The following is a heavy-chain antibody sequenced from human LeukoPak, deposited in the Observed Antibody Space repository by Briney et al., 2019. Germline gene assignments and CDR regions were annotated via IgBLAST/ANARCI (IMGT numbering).Heavy chain of an antibody. J-gene: IGHJ5*02. D-gene: IGHD2-2*01. CDR2: IYTSGST. CDR1: GYSISSGYY. CDR3: ARDILGYCSSTSCPTRWFDP. Sequence: KPSETLSLTCAVSGYSISSGYYWSWIRQPAGKGLEWIGRIYTSGSTNYNPSLKSRVTMSVDTSKNQFSLKLSSVTAADTAVYYCARDILGYCSSTSCPTRWFDPWGQGTLVTVSS. V-gene: IGHV4-4*07.